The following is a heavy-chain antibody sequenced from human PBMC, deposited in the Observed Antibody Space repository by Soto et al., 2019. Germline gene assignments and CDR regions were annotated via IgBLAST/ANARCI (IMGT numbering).Heavy chain of an antibody. Sequence: EVQLVESGGGLVKPGGSLRLSCAASGFTFSNAWMNWVRHAPGKGLEWVGGIKSKADDETTDYAAPVKGRFTISRDDSRNILYLQMNSLKIEDTGVYYCSPRTTIFGGGPSSGGGQGTLVTVSS. CDR1: GFTFSNAW. V-gene: IGHV3-15*07. CDR2: IKSKADDETT. D-gene: IGHD3-3*01. CDR3: SPRTTIFGGGPSSG. J-gene: IGHJ4*02.